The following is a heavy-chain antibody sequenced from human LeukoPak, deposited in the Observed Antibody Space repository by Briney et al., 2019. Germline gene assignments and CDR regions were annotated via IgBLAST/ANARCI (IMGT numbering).Heavy chain of an antibody. J-gene: IGHJ6*03. CDR3: AKRRGLELLYYYYMDV. CDR1: GFTFSNHG. CDR2: ISGSGGST. D-gene: IGHD1-7*01. V-gene: IGHV3-23*01. Sequence: GGSLRLSCAASGFTFSNHGMNWVRQAPGKGLEWVSAISGSGGSTYYADSVKGRFTISRDNSKNTLFPQMNSLRAEDTAVYYCAKRRGLELLYYYYMDVWGKGTTVTVSS.